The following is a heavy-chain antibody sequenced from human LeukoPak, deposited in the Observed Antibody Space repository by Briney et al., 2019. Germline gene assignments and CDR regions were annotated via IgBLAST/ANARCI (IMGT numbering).Heavy chain of an antibody. CDR3: ARDSIPAAGTTGVGFDC. D-gene: IGHD6-13*01. CDR2: FWYVGSNK. Sequence: GGSLRLSCAASGFTFSTYGMHWVRQAPGKGLEWVALFWYVGSNKYYADSVKGRFTISRDNSKNTLYPQMNSLRVEDTAVYYCARDSIPAAGTTGVGFDCWGQGTLVTVSS. V-gene: IGHV3-33*01. J-gene: IGHJ4*02. CDR1: GFTFSTYG.